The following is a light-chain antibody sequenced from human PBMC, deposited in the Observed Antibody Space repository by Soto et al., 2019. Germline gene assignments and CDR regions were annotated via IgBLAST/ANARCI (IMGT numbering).Light chain of an antibody. Sequence: SYELTQPPSVSVAPGKTARITCGGNNIGSKSVHWYQQKPGQAPVLVIYYDSDRPSGIPERFSGSNSGNTATLTISRVEAGDEADYDCQVWDSSSDRVVFGGGTKLTVL. CDR2: YDS. J-gene: IGLJ2*01. V-gene: IGLV3-21*04. CDR1: NIGSKS. CDR3: QVWDSSSDRVV.